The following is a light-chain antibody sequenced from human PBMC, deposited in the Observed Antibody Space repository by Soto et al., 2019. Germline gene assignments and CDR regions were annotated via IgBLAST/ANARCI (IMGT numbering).Light chain of an antibody. V-gene: IGLV2-14*01. CDR1: SSDVGDYNY. J-gene: IGLJ1*01. CDR2: DVS. CDR3: SSYTSSSTRV. Sequence: QSALTQPASVSGSPGQSITISCTGTSSDVGDYNYVSWYQQHPGKAPKLMIFDVSNRPSGVSNRFSGSKSGNTASLTISGPQAEDAGDYYCSSYTSSSTRVFGTGTKLTVL.